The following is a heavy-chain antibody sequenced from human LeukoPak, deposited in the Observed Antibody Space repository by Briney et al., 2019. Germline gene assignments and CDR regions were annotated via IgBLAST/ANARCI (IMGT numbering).Heavy chain of an antibody. Sequence: SQTLSLTCAISGDSVSNNSVAWNWIRHSPSRGLEWLGRTYYRSKWYNDYAVSVEGRITINPETAKNQFSLQLNSVTPEDTAVYYCARDMDYYGSGNYYNSRWFDPWGQGTLVTVSS. V-gene: IGHV6-1*01. CDR3: ARDMDYYGSGNYYNSRWFDP. J-gene: IGHJ5*02. D-gene: IGHD3-10*01. CDR2: TYYRSKWYN. CDR1: GDSVSNNSVA.